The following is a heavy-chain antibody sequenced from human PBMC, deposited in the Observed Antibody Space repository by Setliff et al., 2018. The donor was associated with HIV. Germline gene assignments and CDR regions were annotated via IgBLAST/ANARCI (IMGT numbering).Heavy chain of an antibody. J-gene: IGHJ4*02. CDR1: GFNFRSYS. D-gene: IGHD2-15*01. CDR3: ATLWMRGGYFDT. Sequence: GSLRLSCLGSGFNFRSYSMHWVRQAPGKGLVWVARIDSDESTTISADSVEGRFTISRDNAKNTVYLQMNSLRPEDTAIYYCATLWMRGGYFDTWGQGTLVTVSS. V-gene: IGHV3-74*01. CDR2: IDSDESTT.